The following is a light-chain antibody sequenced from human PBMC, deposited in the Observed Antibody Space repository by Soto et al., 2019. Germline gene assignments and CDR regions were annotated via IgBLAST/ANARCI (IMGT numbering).Light chain of an antibody. CDR1: NSDVGAYEY. J-gene: IGLJ1*01. V-gene: IGLV2-14*03. Sequence: QSALTQPASVSGSPGHSITISCTLTNSDVGAYEYVSWYQQHPGKALNLLIYDVSNRPSGVSTRFSGSKSGNTASLTISGLQAADEGDYYCTPYTTRRIYVFGSGTKVTVL. CDR2: DVS. CDR3: TPYTTRRIYV.